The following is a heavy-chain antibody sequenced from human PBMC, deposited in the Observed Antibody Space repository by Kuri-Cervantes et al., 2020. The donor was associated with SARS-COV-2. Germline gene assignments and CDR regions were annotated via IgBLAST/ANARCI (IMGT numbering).Heavy chain of an antibody. D-gene: IGHD3-9*01. V-gene: IGHV1-24*01. J-gene: IGHJ6*03. CDR2: FDPEDGET. CDR3: AREGRHFDWLATIGYMDV. CDR1: GYTLTELS. Sequence: ASVKVSCKVSGYTLTELSMHWVRQAPGKGLEWMGGFDPEDGETIYAQKFQGRVTMTEDTSTDTAYMELSSLRAEDTAVYYCAREGRHFDWLATIGYMDVWGKGTTVTVSS.